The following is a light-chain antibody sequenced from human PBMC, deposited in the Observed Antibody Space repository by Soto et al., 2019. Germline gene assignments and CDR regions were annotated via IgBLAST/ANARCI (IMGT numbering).Light chain of an antibody. Sequence: DIQMTHSPSSLFASVGDRVTIICRASESVKSWLAWYQQKPGKAPKFLIYKASSLESGVPARFSGSGSGTDFTLTISSLEPVDFAVYYCQQRTNWRALTFGGGTKVDI. V-gene: IGKV1-5*03. CDR2: KAS. CDR1: ESVKSW. CDR3: QQRTNWRALT. J-gene: IGKJ4*01.